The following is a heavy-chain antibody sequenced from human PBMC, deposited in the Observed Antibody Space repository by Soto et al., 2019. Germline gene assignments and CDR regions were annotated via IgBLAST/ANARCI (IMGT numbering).Heavy chain of an antibody. CDR2: LNPNSGDT. CDR3: ATSGGGWYLY. J-gene: IGHJ4*02. CDR1: GYTFSSYD. Sequence: QVQLVQSGAEVKKPGASVKVSCKASGYTFSSYDINWDRQATGQGLEWMGWLNPNSGDTGYAQKFEGRVTLTRNTSINTAYIELSSLTSDDTAVYYCATSGGGWYLYWGQGTLVTVSS. V-gene: IGHV1-8*01. D-gene: IGHD6-19*01.